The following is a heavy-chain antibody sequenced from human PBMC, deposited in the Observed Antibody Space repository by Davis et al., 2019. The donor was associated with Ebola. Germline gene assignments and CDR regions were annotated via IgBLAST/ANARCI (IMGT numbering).Heavy chain of an antibody. CDR3: ARVDWLYYGMDV. Sequence: MPSETLSLTCTVPGGSISSYYWSWIRQPPGKGLEWIGYIYYSGSTNYNPSLKSRVTISVDTSKNQFSLKLSSVTAADTAVYYCARVDWLYYGMDVWGQGTTVTVSS. CDR2: IYYSGST. D-gene: IGHD3-9*01. V-gene: IGHV4-59*12. J-gene: IGHJ6*02. CDR1: GGSISSYY.